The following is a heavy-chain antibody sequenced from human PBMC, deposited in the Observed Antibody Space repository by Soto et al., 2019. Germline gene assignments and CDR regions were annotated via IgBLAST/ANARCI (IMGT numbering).Heavy chain of an antibody. CDR1: DFSISSGHY. CDR3: ARVRNDCSETSCYHFAF. D-gene: IGHD3-22*01. CDR2: IYHSGTA. J-gene: IGHJ4*02. Sequence: SDTLSLSCAVSDFSISSGHYWGWIRQPPGEGLEWIGSIYHSGTAYKNPSLKSRVTMSVETSKNQFFLKLTSVTAADTALYYFARVRNDCSETSCYHFAFWGQGTLVTVSS. V-gene: IGHV4-38-2*01.